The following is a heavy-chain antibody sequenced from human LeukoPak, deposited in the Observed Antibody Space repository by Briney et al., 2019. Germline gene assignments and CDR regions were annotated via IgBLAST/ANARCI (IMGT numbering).Heavy chain of an antibody. CDR1: GYTFTNYG. CDR2: IITYNGNT. V-gene: IGHV1-18*01. CDR3: ATDPLWRTSSWFGSNWFDP. J-gene: IGHJ5*02. D-gene: IGHD6-13*01. Sequence: AASVKVSCKASGYTFTNYGISWVRQAPGQGLEWMGYIITYNGNTNYAQKLQGRVTMTTDTSTSTAYMELRSLRSDDTAVYYCATDPLWRTSSWFGSNWFDPWGQGTLVTVSS.